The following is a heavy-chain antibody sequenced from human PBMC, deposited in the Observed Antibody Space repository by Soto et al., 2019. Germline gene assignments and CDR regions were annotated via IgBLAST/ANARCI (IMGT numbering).Heavy chain of an antibody. CDR1: GYTFTSYG. D-gene: IGHD1-26*01. Sequence: QVQVVQSGAEVKKPGASVKVSCKASGYTFTSYGISWVRQAPGQGLEWMGWMNAYNGNTKYAQKLQGRVTMTTDTSTSTADMELMSLISYDTTVYYCATDVGGGISAPWGQGTLVTVSS. J-gene: IGHJ5*02. V-gene: IGHV1-18*01. CDR2: MNAYNGNT. CDR3: ATDVGGGISAP.